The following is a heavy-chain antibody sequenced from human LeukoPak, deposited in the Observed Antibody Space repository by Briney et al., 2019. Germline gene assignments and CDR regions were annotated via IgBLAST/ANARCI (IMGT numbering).Heavy chain of an antibody. D-gene: IGHD3-9*01. J-gene: IGHJ3*02. CDR1: RYTFTGFH. V-gene: IGHV1-2*02. CDR2: INPNSGGT. Sequence: ASVKVSCKASRYTFTGFHMHWVRQAPGQELEWMGWINPNSGGTNYAQKFQGRVTMTRDTSISTVYMELSRLRSDDTAVYYCARDSYYDILTGYPDAFDIWGEGTMVTVSS. CDR3: ARDSYYDILTGYPDAFDI.